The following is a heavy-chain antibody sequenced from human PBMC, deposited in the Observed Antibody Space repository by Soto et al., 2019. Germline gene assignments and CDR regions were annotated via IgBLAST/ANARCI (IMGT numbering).Heavy chain of an antibody. CDR2: IDPSDSYT. CDR3: YGYYYDSSGYYYPGY. D-gene: IGHD3-22*01. V-gene: IGHV5-10-1*01. J-gene: IGHJ4*02. Sequence: GESLKISCNGSGYSFTSYWISWVRQMPGKGLEWMGRIDPSDSYTNYSPSFQGHVTISADKSISTAYLQWSSLKASDTAMYYCYGYYYDSSGYYYPGYWGQGTPVPVYS. CDR1: GYSFTSYW.